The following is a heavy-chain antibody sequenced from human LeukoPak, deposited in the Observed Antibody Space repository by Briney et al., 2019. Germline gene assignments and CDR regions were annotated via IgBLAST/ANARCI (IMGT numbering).Heavy chain of an antibody. CDR1: GGSFSGYY. CDR3: ARGQGYCSSTSCYYRSRYFDY. J-gene: IGHJ4*02. Sequence: SETLSLTCAVYGGSFSGYYWSWIRQPPGKGLEWIGEINHSGSTNYNPSLKSRVTISVDTSKNQFSLKLSSVTAADTAVYYCARGQGYCSSTSCYYRSRYFDYRGQGTLVTVSS. D-gene: IGHD2-2*01. V-gene: IGHV4-34*01. CDR2: INHSGST.